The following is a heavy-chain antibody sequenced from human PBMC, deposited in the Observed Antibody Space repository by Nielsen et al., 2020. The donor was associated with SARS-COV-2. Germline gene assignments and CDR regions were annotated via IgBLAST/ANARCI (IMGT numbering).Heavy chain of an antibody. D-gene: IGHD5-18*01. CDR1: GFTFSSYA. Sequence: GESLKISCAASGFTFSSYAMHWVRQAPGKGLEWVAVISYDGSNKYYADSVKGRFTISRDNPKNTLYLQMNSLRAEDTAVYYCARDPTAMVPTDGYFQHWGQGTLVTVSS. CDR3: ARDPTAMVPTDGYFQH. CDR2: ISYDGSNK. V-gene: IGHV3-30-3*01. J-gene: IGHJ1*01.